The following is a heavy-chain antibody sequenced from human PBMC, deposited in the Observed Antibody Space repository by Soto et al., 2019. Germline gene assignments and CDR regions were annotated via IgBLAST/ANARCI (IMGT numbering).Heavy chain of an antibody. D-gene: IGHD2-15*01. CDR1: GGTFSTYS. J-gene: IGHJ6*02. CDR3: ARAPPYCPGGRCSSGHSYYYYVMDV. Sequence: QVQLVQSGAAVKKPGSSVKVSCQASGGTFSTYSIGWERQAPGQGLEWMGGIIPIFGTTNYAQKLQGRVTITATESTITAYMELSYRKSEGSAVYYCARAPPYCPGGRCSSGHSYYYYVMDVGGHWATVTVSS. V-gene: IGHV1-69*01. CDR2: IIPIFGTT.